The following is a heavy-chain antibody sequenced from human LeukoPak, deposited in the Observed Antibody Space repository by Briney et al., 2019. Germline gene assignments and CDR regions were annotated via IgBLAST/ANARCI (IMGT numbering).Heavy chain of an antibody. J-gene: IGHJ4*02. D-gene: IGHD3-10*01. Sequence: PGGSLRLSCAASGFTFDDYGMSWVRQAPGKGLECVSGILWSGGSTGCADSVKGRFTISRDNAKNSLYLQMNSLRAEDTALYYCARDDYGSGSWNDYWGQGTLVTVSS. V-gene: IGHV3-20*04. CDR1: GFTFDDYG. CDR2: ILWSGGST. CDR3: ARDDYGSGSWNDY.